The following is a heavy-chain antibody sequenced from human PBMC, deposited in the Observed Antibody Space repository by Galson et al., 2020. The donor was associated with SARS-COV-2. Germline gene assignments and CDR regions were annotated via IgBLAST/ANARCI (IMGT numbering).Heavy chain of an antibody. J-gene: IGHJ3*02. CDR3: ARDSRGGDYGAFDI. D-gene: IGHD4-17*01. CDR2: IYSGGST. V-gene: IGHV3-66*02. Sequence: GESLKISCAASGFTVSSNYMSWVRQAPGKGLEWVSVIYSGGSTYYADSVKGRFTISRDNSKNTLYLQMNSLRAEDTAVYYCARDSRGGDYGAFDIWGQGTMVTVSS. CDR1: GFTVSSNY.